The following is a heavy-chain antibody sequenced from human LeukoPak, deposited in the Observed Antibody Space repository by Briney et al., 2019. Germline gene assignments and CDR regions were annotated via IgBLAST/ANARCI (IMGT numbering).Heavy chain of an antibody. Sequence: GNPSLSCSEDRLRFGEGTMRWVREHQRKEMEWVSGIGGSDDSTHYADSVKGRFTISRDNSRQTLFLQMNSLRAEDTAVYYCARDRGGLIDTGTLIHWGLGTLVTVSS. CDR1: RLRFGEGT. CDR3: ARDRGGLIDTGTLIH. J-gene: IGHJ4*02. V-gene: IGHV3-23*01. CDR2: IGGSDDST. D-gene: IGHD2-21*01.